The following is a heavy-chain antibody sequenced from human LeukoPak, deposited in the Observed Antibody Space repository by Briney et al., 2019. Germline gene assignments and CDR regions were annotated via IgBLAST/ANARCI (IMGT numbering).Heavy chain of an antibody. CDR3: ARGDAYYDILTGYYLDWFDP. CDR2: IYYSGST. J-gene: IGHJ5*02. CDR1: GGSISSYY. Sequence: SETLSLTCTVSGGSISSYYWSWLRQPPGKGLEWIGYIYYSGSTNYNPSLTSRVTISVDTSKNQFSLKLSSVTAADTAVYYCARGDAYYDILTGYYLDWFDPWGQGTLVTVSS. V-gene: IGHV4-59*01. D-gene: IGHD3-9*01.